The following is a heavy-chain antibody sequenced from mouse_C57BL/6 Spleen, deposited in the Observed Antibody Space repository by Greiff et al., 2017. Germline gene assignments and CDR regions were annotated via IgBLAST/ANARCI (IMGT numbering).Heavy chain of an antibody. CDR1: GYTFTDYY. D-gene: IGHD2-2*01. Sequence: EVQLQQSGPELVKPGASVMISCKASGYTFTDYYMNWVKQSHGKSLEWIGDINPNNGGTSYNQKFRGKATLTVDKSSSTAYMELRSLTSEDSAVYYSAIFGYNRIGAYYAMDYWGEGTSVTVSS. V-gene: IGHV1-26*01. J-gene: IGHJ4*01. CDR3: AIFGYNRIGAYYAMDY. CDR2: INPNNGGT.